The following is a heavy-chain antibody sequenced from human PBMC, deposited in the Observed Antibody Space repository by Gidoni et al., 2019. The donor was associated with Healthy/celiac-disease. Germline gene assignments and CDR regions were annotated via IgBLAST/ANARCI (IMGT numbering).Heavy chain of an antibody. CDR1: GYPFTSSP. D-gene: IGHD3-16*02. CDR2: INTNPGNP. Sequence: QVQLVQSGSELKKPGASVKVSCKASGYPFTSSPMNWLRQAPGQGLEWMGWINTNPGNPTYAQGFTGRFVFSLDTSVSTAYLQISSLKAEDTAVYYCAGGGTYYDYIWGSDRLYYFDYWGQGTLVTVSS. V-gene: IGHV7-4-1*02. CDR3: AGGGTYYDYIWGSDRLYYFDY. J-gene: IGHJ4*02.